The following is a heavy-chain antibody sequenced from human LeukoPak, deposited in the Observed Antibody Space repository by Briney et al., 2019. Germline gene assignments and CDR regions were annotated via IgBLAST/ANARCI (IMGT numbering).Heavy chain of an antibody. D-gene: IGHD6-13*01. CDR3: ARESRLTEKQPGYYYYMDV. J-gene: IGHJ6*03. CDR1: NGSMTHFY. V-gene: IGHV4-59*12. CDR2: IYYSGTT. Sequence: SETLSLTCTVRNGSMTHFYWSWIRQTPGKGLEWIGYIYYSGTTKYNPSLQSRVTISIDTSKNQFSLKLSSVTAADTAVYYCARESRLTEKQPGYYYYMDVWGKGTTVTVSS.